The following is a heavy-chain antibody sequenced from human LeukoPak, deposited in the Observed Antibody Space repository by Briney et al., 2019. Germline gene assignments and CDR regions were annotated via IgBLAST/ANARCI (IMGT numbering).Heavy chain of an antibody. CDR3: ARHGTIAAAGTELDY. D-gene: IGHD6-13*01. CDR1: GYTFTGYY. V-gene: IGHV1-2*02. CDR2: INPNSGGT. J-gene: IGHJ4*02. Sequence: GASVKVSCKASGYTFTGYYMHWVRQAPGQGLEWMGWINPNSGGTNYAQKFQGRVTMTRDTSISTAYMELSRLRSDDTAVYYCARHGTIAAAGTELDYWGQGTLVTVSS.